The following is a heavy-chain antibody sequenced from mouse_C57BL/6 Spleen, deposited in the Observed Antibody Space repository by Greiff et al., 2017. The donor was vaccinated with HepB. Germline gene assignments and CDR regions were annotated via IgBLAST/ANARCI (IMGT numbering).Heavy chain of an antibody. Sequence: EVNVVESGGGLVKPGGSLKLSCAASGFTFSSYAMSWVRQTPEKRLEWVATISDGGSYTYYPDNVKGRFTISRDNAKNNLYLQMSHLKSEDTAMYYCAGSLGRGAGCWGQGTTLTVSS. CDR2: ISDGGSYT. D-gene: IGHD4-1*01. J-gene: IGHJ2*01. CDR3: AGSLGRGAGC. V-gene: IGHV5-4*03. CDR1: GFTFSSYA.